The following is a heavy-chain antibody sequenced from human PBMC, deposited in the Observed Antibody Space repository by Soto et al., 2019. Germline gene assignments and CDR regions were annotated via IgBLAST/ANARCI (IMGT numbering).Heavy chain of an antibody. CDR3: ARDRGYSYGRGYYYGMDV. J-gene: IGHJ6*02. V-gene: IGHV4-34*01. D-gene: IGHD5-18*01. CDR1: GGSFSGYY. Sequence: SETLSLTCAVYGGSFSGYYWNWIRQPPGKGLEWIGEINHSGSTNYNPSLKSRVTISVDTSKNQFSLKLSSVTAADTAVYYCARDRGYSYGRGYYYGMDVWGQGTTVTVSS. CDR2: INHSGST.